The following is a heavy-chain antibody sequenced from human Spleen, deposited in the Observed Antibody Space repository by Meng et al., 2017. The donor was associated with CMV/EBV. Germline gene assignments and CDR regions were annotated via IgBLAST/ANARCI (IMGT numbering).Heavy chain of an antibody. CDR1: GYMFTGYH. J-gene: IGHJ5*02. V-gene: IGHV1-2*02. D-gene: IGHD6-13*01. CDR2: LNPDSGTT. CDR3: ARAQAIGAANWFDP. Sequence: ASVKVSCKASGYMFTGYHLHWVRQAPGQGLEWMGWLNPDSGTTKYAQKFQDRVTLTRDMSINTAYMDLSRLKFDDTAVYFCARAQAIGAANWFDPWGQGTLVTVSS.